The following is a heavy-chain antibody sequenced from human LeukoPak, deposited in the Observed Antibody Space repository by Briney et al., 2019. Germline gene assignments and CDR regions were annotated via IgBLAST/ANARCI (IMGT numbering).Heavy chain of an antibody. Sequence: GKSLRLSCAASGFIFSNYGMHWVRQAPGKGLEWISLIYSGGRTDYADSVKGRFTISRDNSKNMVYLQMNSLRGDDTAVYYCAGVLRGAFDIWGQGKMVAVSS. CDR1: GFIFSNYG. CDR3: AGVLRGAFDI. J-gene: IGHJ3*02. CDR2: IYSGGRT. V-gene: IGHV3-53*01.